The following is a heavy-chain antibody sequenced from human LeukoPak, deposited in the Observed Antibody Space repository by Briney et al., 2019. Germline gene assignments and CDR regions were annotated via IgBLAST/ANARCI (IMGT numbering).Heavy chain of an antibody. Sequence: ASVKVSCKASGYTFTGYYMHWVRQAPGQGPEWMGWINPNSGGTNYAQKFQGRVTMTRDTSISTAYMELSRLRSDDTAVYYCARAKYSSGWYMNYWGQGTLVTVSS. CDR2: INPNSGGT. CDR3: ARAKYSSGWYMNY. V-gene: IGHV1-2*02. CDR1: GYTFTGYY. D-gene: IGHD6-19*01. J-gene: IGHJ4*02.